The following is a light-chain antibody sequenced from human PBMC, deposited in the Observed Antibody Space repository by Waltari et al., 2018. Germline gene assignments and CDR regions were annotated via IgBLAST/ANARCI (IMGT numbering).Light chain of an antibody. Sequence: QSALTQPASVSGSPGQSITISCTGTSSDVGGYNYVSWYQQYPGKAPKLVIHDVSSRPSGTSDRFSVPKSGNTASLIISGLQADDEADYYCSSYTASRLYVFGTGTKVTVL. CDR1: SSDVGGYNY. CDR2: DVS. J-gene: IGLJ1*01. V-gene: IGLV2-14*03. CDR3: SSYTASRLYV.